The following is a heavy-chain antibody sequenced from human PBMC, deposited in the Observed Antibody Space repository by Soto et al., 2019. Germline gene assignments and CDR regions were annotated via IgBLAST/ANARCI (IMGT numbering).Heavy chain of an antibody. D-gene: IGHD3-10*01. Sequence: QVQLVESGGGLVKPGGSLRLSCAASGFTFSDYYMSWIRQAPGKGLEWVSYISSSGSTIYYADSVKGRFTISRDNAKNSLYLQMNSLRAEDTAVYYCARLGNYYYGSGSYYLINGIFDYWGQGTLVTVSS. CDR2: ISSSGSTI. CDR1: GFTFSDYY. V-gene: IGHV3-11*01. CDR3: ARLGNYYYGSGSYYLINGIFDY. J-gene: IGHJ4*02.